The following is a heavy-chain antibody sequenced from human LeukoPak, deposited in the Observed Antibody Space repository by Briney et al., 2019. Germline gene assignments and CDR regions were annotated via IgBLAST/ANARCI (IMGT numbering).Heavy chain of an antibody. CDR1: GFTFSNAW. CDR2: IKSKTDGGTT. Sequence: GGSLRLSCAASGFTFSNAWMSWVRQAPGKGLEWVGRIKSKTDGGTTDYAAPVKGRFTISRDNSKNSLYLQMNSLRTEDTALYYCAKGPRVRLYSSYYYMDVWGKGTTVTVSS. CDR3: AKGPRVRLYSSYYYMDV. V-gene: IGHV3-15*05. D-gene: IGHD2-21*01. J-gene: IGHJ6*03.